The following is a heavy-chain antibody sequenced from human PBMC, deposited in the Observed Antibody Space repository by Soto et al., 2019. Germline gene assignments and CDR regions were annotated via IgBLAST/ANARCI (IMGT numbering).Heavy chain of an antibody. V-gene: IGHV3-74*01. J-gene: IGHJ4*02. CDR2: INSDGSST. CDR3: ARDPYVRGY. D-gene: IGHD3-16*01. CDR1: GFTFSRDW. Sequence: EVQLVESGGDLVQPGGSLRLSCAASGFTFSRDWMHWVRQAPGKGLVWVSRINSDGSSTSYADSVKGRFAISRDHAKNTLYLLMNSLRAEDTAVYYCARDPYVRGYWGQGTLVTVSS.